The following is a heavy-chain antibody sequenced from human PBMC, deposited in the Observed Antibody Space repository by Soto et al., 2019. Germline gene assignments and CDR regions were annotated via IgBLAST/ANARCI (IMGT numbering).Heavy chain of an antibody. CDR3: ARDLRVEGIAVADALDY. J-gene: IGHJ4*02. CDR1: GYTFTSYA. CDR2: INAGNGNT. D-gene: IGHD6-19*01. Sequence: GASLKVSCKASGYTFTSYAMHWVRQAPGQRLEWMGWINAGNGNTKYSQKFQGRVTITRDTSASTAYMELSGLRSEDTAVYYCARDLRVEGIAVADALDYWAQGTLVNVSS. V-gene: IGHV1-3*01.